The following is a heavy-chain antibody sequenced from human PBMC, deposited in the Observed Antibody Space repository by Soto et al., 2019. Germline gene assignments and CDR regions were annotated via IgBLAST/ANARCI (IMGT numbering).Heavy chain of an antibody. J-gene: IGHJ5*02. Sequence: QVQLQESGPGLVRPSETLSLTCTVSGGSVSSGDYYWTWIRQPPGKGLEWIGYVYYGGSTNYNPSLKSRVSTSVETAKTQFSLRLSSVTAADTAVYYCARIPVDTYMIYWFDPWGQGILVTVSS. V-gene: IGHV4-61*08. CDR3: ARIPVDTYMIYWFDP. CDR1: GGSVSSGDYY. CDR2: VYYGGST. D-gene: IGHD5-18*01.